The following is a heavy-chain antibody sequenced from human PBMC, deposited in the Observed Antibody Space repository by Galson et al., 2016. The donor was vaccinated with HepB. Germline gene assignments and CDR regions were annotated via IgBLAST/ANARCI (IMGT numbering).Heavy chain of an antibody. Sequence: SVKVSCKASGHTLNTYDINWVRQAPGHKLEWMGWMNPNSGNTGYAQKFQGRVTLTKNSSTSTAYMELSSLRSEDTAVYYCASERWEKVGYYCYYGMDVWGQGTTVTVSS. V-gene: IGHV1-8*01. CDR3: ASERWEKVGYYCYYGMDV. CDR1: GHTLNTYD. J-gene: IGHJ6*02. D-gene: IGHD1-26*01. CDR2: MNPNSGNT.